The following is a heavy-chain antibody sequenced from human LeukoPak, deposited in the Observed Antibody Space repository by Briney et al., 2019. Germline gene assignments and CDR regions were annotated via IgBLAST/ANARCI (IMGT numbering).Heavy chain of an antibody. CDR3: AKDNQEYYDFWSGYGGPYYFDY. V-gene: IGHV3-23*01. Sequence: GGSLRLSCAASGFSFSSYAMTWVRQAPGKGLEWVSTISGSGGSTYYADSVKGRFTISRDSSKNTLHPQMDGLRAEDTAVYYCAKDNQEYYDFWSGYGGPYYFDYWGQGTLVTVSS. CDR2: ISGSGGST. J-gene: IGHJ4*02. D-gene: IGHD3-3*01. CDR1: GFSFSSYA.